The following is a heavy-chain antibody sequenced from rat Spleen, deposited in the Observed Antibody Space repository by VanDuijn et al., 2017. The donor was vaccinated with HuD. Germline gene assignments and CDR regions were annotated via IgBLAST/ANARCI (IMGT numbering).Heavy chain of an antibody. CDR2: ISYDGSST. D-gene: IGHD1-7*01. J-gene: IGHJ3*01. CDR3: ARGYYGSNPDNWFAY. CDR1: GFTFSDYY. Sequence: EVQLVESDGGLVQPGRSLKLSCAASGFTFSDYYMAWVRQAPTKGLEWVATISYDGSSTYYRDSVKGRFTISRDNAKSTLHLQMDSLRSEDSATYYCARGYYGSNPDNWFAYWGQGTLVTVSS. V-gene: IGHV5-29*01.